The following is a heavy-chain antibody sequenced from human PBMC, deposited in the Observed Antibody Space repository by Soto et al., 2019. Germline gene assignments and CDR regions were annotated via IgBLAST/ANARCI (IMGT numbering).Heavy chain of an antibody. CDR1: GGSISSGGYS. D-gene: IGHD5-18*01. Sequence: SETLSLTCAVSGGSISSGGYSWSWIRQPPGKGLEWIGYIYHSGSTYYNPSLKSRVTISVDRSKNQFSLKLSSVTAADTAVYYCARGGAMVDYGMDVWGQGTTVTVLL. CDR3: ARGGAMVDYGMDV. CDR2: IYHSGST. J-gene: IGHJ6*02. V-gene: IGHV4-30-2*01.